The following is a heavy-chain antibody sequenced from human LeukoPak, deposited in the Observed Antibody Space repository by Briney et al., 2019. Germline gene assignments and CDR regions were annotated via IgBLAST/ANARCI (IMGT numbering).Heavy chain of an antibody. CDR2: IYSGGNT. V-gene: IGHV3-53*01. J-gene: IGHJ6*02. D-gene: IGHD1-1*01. Sequence: PGGSLRLSCAASGFTVSSNYMSWVRQAPGKGLEWVSVIYSGGNTYYADSVKGRFTISRDNSKNTLYLQMNSLRAEDTAVYYCAKETTPYYYYGMDVWGQGTTVTVSS. CDR3: AKETTPYYYYGMDV. CDR1: GFTVSSNY.